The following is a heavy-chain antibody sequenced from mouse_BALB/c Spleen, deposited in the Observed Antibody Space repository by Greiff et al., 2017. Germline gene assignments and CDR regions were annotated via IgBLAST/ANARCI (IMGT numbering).Heavy chain of an antibody. J-gene: IGHJ3*01. CDR1: GYTFTSYT. V-gene: IGHV1-4*02. CDR3: ARKGATMITSWFAY. D-gene: IGHD2-4*01. CDR2: INPSSGYT. Sequence: QVQLQQSAAELARPGASVKMSCKASGYTFTSYTMHWVKQRPGQGLEWIGYINPSSGYTEYNQKFKDKTTLTADKSSSTAYMQLSSLTSEDSAVYYCARKGATMITSWFAYWGQGTLVTVSA.